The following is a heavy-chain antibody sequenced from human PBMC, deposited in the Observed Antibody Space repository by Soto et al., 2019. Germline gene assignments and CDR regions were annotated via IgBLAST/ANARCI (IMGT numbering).Heavy chain of an antibody. CDR2: INHSGST. V-gene: IGHV4-34*01. J-gene: IGHJ6*03. Sequence: KGLEWIGEINHSGSTNYNPSLKSRVTISVDTSKNQFSLKLSSVTAADTAVYYCARGRIFFVQAAERYHYYRSFLDVWGNGTTVIV. D-gene: IGHD1-20*01. CDR3: ARGRIFFVQAAERYHYYRSFLDV.